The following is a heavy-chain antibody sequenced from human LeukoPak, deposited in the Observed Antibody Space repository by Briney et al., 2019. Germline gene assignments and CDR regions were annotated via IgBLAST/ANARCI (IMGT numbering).Heavy chain of an antibody. CDR1: GESISTYS. V-gene: IGHV4-4*07. CDR3: ARDPPSGRLSYYFDY. D-gene: IGHD6-19*01. Sequence: PSETLSLTCIVSGFVSGESISTYSWSWIRQPAGKGLEWIGRIYASASTNYNPSLKSRVSMSLDTSNNQFSLNLTSMTAADTAVYYCARDPPSGRLSYYFDYWGQGILVTVSS. CDR2: IYASAST. J-gene: IGHJ4*02.